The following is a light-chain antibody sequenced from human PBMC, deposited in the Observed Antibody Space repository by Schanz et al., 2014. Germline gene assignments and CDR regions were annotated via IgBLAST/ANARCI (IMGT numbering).Light chain of an antibody. CDR2: EGS. CDR1: SSDVGSYNL. CDR3: CSYAGRPWV. Sequence: QSVLTQPASVSGSPGQSITISCTGTSSDVGSYNLVSWYQQHPGKAPKLMIYEGSKRPSGVSNRFSGSKSGNTASLTISGLQAEDEADYYCCSYAGRPWVFGGGTKLTVL. J-gene: IGLJ3*02. V-gene: IGLV2-23*01.